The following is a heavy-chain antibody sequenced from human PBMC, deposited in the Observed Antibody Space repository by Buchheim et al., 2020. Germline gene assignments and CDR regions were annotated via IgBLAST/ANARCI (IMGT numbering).Heavy chain of an antibody. Sequence: VQLVESGGGLVQPGGSLRLSCAASGFTFSSYDMHWVRQAPGKGLEWVAVISYDGSNKYYADSVKGRFTISRDNSKNTLLLQMNSLRAEDTAVYYCARAQHYYDSSGLGEIDYWGQGTL. D-gene: IGHD3-22*01. V-gene: IGHV3-30-3*01. CDR2: ISYDGSNK. CDR1: GFTFSSYD. CDR3: ARAQHYYDSSGLGEIDY. J-gene: IGHJ4*02.